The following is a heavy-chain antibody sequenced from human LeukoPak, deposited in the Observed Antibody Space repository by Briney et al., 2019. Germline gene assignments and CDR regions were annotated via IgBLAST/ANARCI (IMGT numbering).Heavy chain of an antibody. CDR2: INPSGGST. CDR3: ARDREAGWRVPPVRLGELSVLDY. V-gene: IGHV1-46*01. Sequence: AASVKVSCKASGYTFTSYYMHWVRQAPGQGLEWMGIINPSGGSTSYAQKFQGRVTMTRDTSTSTVYTELSSLRSEDTAVYYCARDREAGWRVPPVRLGELSVLDYWGQGTLVTVSS. J-gene: IGHJ4*02. D-gene: IGHD3-16*02. CDR1: GYTFTSYY.